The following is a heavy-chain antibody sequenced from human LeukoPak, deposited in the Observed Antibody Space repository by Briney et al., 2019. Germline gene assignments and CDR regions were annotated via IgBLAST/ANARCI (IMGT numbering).Heavy chain of an antibody. CDR3: ARGDCTNGVCPSDHYYYYMDV. Sequence: GGSLRLPCAASGFTFSNYAMTWVRQAPGKGLEWVAVISFDESHKYYADSVKGRFTISRDDSKNTLYLQMNSLRPEDTAVYYCARGDCTNGVCPSDHYYYYMDVWGKGTTVTVSS. D-gene: IGHD2-8*01. V-gene: IGHV3-30*04. CDR2: ISFDESHK. J-gene: IGHJ6*03. CDR1: GFTFSNYA.